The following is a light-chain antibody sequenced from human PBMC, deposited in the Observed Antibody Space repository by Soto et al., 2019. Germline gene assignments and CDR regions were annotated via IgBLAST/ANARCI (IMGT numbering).Light chain of an antibody. Sequence: QSALTQPPSASGSPGQSVTISCTGTSSDVGGYNYVSWYQQHPGKAPKLMIYEVSKRPSGVPDRFSGSKSDNMASLTVSGLKAEEEADYYCCSYAGSKNWVFGGGTKLTAL. CDR1: SSDVGGYNY. J-gene: IGLJ3*02. CDR2: EVS. CDR3: CSYAGSKNWV. V-gene: IGLV2-8*01.